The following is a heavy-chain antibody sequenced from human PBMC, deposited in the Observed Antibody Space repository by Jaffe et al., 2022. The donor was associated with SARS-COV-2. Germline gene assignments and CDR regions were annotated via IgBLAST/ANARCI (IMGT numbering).Heavy chain of an antibody. CDR3: ASLYYYDSSGYYFDY. J-gene: IGHJ4*02. V-gene: IGHV3-23*01. CDR1: GFTFSSYA. Sequence: EVQLLESGGGLVQPGGSLRLSCAASGFTFSSYAMSWVRQAPGKGLEWVSAISGSGGSTYYADSVKGRFTISRDNSKNTLYLQMNSLRAEDTAVYYCASLYYYDSSGYYFDYWGQGTLVTVSS. CDR2: ISGSGGST. D-gene: IGHD3-22*01.